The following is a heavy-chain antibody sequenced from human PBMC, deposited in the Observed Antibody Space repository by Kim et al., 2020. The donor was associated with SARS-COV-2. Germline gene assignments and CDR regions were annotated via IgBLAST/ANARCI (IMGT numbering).Heavy chain of an antibody. CDR1: GFTFSSYA. CDR3: ASPREGILWMDAFDI. D-gene: IGHD2-21*01. V-gene: IGHV3-30-3*01. Sequence: GGSLRLSCAASGFTFSSYAMHWVRQAPGKGLEWVAVISYDGSNKYYADSVKGRFTISRDNSKNTLYLQMNSLRAEDTAVYYCASPREGILWMDAFDIWGQGTMVTVSS. CDR2: ISYDGSNK. J-gene: IGHJ3*02.